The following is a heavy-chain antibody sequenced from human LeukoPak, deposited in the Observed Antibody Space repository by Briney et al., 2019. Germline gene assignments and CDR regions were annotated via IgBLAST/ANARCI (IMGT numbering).Heavy chain of an antibody. CDR2: INHSGST. CDR3: ARGRVINYYDSSGYPCHDY. J-gene: IGHJ4*02. CDR1: GGSFSGYY. D-gene: IGHD3-22*01. Sequence: PSETLSLTCAVYGGSFSGYYWSWIRQPPGKGLEWIGEINHSGSTNYNPSLKSRVTISVDTSKNQFSLKLSPVTAADTAVYYRARGRVINYYDSSGYPCHDYWGQGTLVTVSS. V-gene: IGHV4-34*01.